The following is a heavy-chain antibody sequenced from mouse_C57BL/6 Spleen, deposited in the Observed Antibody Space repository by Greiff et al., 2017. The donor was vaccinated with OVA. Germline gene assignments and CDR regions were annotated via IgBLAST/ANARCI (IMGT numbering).Heavy chain of an antibody. Sequence: QVQLQQSGPELVKPGASVKISCKASGYAFSSSWMNWVKQRPGKGLEWIGRIYPGDGDTNYNGKFKGKATLTADKSSSTAYMQLSSLTSEDSAVYFCARALPYDYFYAMDYWGQGTSVTVSS. D-gene: IGHD2-4*01. V-gene: IGHV1-82*01. CDR3: ARALPYDYFYAMDY. J-gene: IGHJ4*01. CDR2: IYPGDGDT. CDR1: GYAFSSSW.